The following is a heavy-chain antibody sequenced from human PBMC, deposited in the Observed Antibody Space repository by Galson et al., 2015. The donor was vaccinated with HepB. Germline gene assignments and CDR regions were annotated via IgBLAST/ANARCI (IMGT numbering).Heavy chain of an antibody. CDR3: ARDSSNGWYKMGWFDP. D-gene: IGHD6-19*01. CDR1: GFSFSSHG. CDR2: IWHDGSNK. Sequence: SLRLSCAASGFSFSSHGMHWARQAPGKELEWVAVIWHDGSNKYYTESVKGRFTISRDNSKNTLYLQMNSLRAEDTAMYYCARDSSNGWYKMGWFDPWGQGTLVTVSS. V-gene: IGHV3-33*01. J-gene: IGHJ5*02.